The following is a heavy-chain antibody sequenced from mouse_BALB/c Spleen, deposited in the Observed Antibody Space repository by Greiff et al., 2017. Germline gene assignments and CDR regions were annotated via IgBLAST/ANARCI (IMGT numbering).Heavy chain of an antibody. V-gene: IGHV14-3*02. Sequence: EVMLVESGAELVKPGASVKLSCTASGFNIKDTYMHWVKQRPEQGLEWIGRIDPANGNTKYDPKFQGKATITADTSSNTAYLQLSSLTSEDTAVYYCAFYGNYLYYFDYWGQGTTLTVSS. CDR1: GFNIKDTY. J-gene: IGHJ2*01. D-gene: IGHD2-1*01. CDR3: AFYGNYLYYFDY. CDR2: IDPANGNT.